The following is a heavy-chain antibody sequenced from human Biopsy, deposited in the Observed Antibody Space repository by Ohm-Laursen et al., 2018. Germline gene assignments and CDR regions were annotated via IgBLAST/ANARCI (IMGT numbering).Heavy chain of an antibody. V-gene: IGHV3-11*01. CDR3: ARDTRWSPYHMDV. CDR1: GFPFSDYY. J-gene: IGHJ6*02. D-gene: IGHD4-23*01. Sequence: GSLRLSCTASGFPFSDYYMRWIRQAPGKGLEWVSYISSGGTTIYYADSLKGRFTISRDNAKNSLYLQMNSLRADDTAVYYCARDTRWSPYHMDVWGQGTTVTVSS. CDR2: ISSGGTTI.